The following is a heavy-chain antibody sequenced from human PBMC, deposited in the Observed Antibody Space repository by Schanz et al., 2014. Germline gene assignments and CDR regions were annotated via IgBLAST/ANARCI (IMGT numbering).Heavy chain of an antibody. Sequence: EVHLVESGGGLVQPGGSLRLSCAASGITFSSHSFNWVRQAPGKGLEWISYITYNGGTIYYADSVKGRFTISRDNSNKTVDLQMNSLRAEDTAVYYCAKGRFGELSAFDIWGQGTMVTVSS. CDR2: ITYNGGTI. J-gene: IGHJ3*02. CDR1: GITFSSHS. D-gene: IGHD3-10*01. V-gene: IGHV3-48*04. CDR3: AKGRFGELSAFDI.